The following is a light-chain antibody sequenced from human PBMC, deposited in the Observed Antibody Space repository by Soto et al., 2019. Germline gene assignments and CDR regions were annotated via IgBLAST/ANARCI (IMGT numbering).Light chain of an antibody. Sequence: QSAQTQPPSASGSPGQSVTISCTGSSSDIGGYNYVSWYQQHPGKVPKLIIYEVTRRPSGVPDRFSGAKVGNTAYLTVSGLQADDEADYYCCSYAGSNNYYLFGPGTKLTVL. CDR3: CSYAGSNNYYL. CDR2: EVT. V-gene: IGLV2-8*01. CDR1: SSDIGGYNY. J-gene: IGLJ1*01.